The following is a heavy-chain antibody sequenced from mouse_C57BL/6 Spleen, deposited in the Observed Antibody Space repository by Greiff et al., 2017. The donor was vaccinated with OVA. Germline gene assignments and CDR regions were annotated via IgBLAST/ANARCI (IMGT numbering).Heavy chain of an antibody. CDR2: IHPNSGST. CDR1: GNTFTSYW. Sequence: QVQLQQPGAELVKPGASVKLSCKASGNTFTSYWMHWVKQRPGQGLEWIGMIHPNSGSTNYNEKFKSKATLTVDKSSSTAYMQLSSLTSEDSAVYYCASEGSYVGFDYWGQGTTLTVSS. CDR3: ASEGSYVGFDY. J-gene: IGHJ2*01. V-gene: IGHV1-64*01. D-gene: IGHD1-1*02.